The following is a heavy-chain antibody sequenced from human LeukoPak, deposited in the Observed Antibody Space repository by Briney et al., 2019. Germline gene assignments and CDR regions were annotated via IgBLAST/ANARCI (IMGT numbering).Heavy chain of an antibody. CDR1: GLAFSSYW. V-gene: IGHV3-21*01. J-gene: IGHJ4*02. CDR2: ISSRGTYI. CDR3: ARASAGFLEWSNNPFDY. Sequence: GGSLRLSCAASGLAFSSYWMSWVRQAPGKGLEWVSSISSRGTYIYYADSLKGRLTISRDNAKNSLYLQMSSLRAEDTAVYYCARASAGFLEWSNNPFDYWGQGTLVTVSS. D-gene: IGHD3-3*01.